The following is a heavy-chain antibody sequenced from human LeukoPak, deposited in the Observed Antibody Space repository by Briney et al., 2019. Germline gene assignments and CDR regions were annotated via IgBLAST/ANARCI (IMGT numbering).Heavy chain of an antibody. CDR2: IYTSGST. D-gene: IGHD6-19*01. V-gene: IGHV4-61*02. CDR1: GGSISSGSYY. J-gene: IGHJ4*02. CDR3: ARGLIAVAGRFDY. Sequence: PSETLSLTCTVSGGSISSGSYYWSWIRQPAGKGLEWIGRIYTSGSTNYNPSLKSRVTISVDTSKNQFSLKLSSVTAADTAVYYCARGLIAVAGRFDYWGQGTLVTVSS.